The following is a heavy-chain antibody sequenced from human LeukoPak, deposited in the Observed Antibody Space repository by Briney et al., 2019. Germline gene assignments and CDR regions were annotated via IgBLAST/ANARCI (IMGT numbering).Heavy chain of an antibody. D-gene: IGHD2/OR15-2a*01. Sequence: GGSLRLSCAASGFTFSSYSMNWVRQAPGKGLERVSYISSSSSTIYYADSVKGRFTISRDNAKNSLYLQMNSLRAEDTAVYYCARDREYLGWDYWGQGTLGTVSS. CDR2: ISSSSSTI. V-gene: IGHV3-48*01. CDR1: GFTFSSYS. CDR3: ARDREYLGWDY. J-gene: IGHJ4*02.